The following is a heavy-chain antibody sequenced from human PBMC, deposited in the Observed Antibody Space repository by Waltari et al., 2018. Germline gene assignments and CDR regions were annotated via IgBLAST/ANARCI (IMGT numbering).Heavy chain of an antibody. CDR2: IIPMFGIP. J-gene: IGHJ6*03. CDR3: ARHELGISQYYYNMYV. V-gene: IGHV1-69*12. CDR1: GGSFGGYG. Sequence: VQLVQSGGEVKTPGSSVKVSCKASGGSFGGYGVSWVRQAPGQGLEWMGVIIPMFGIPDFSQKFQDRLTITADESTNTVYTELSSLTSEDTAIYYCARHELGISQYYYNMYVWGQGTTVTISS. D-gene: IGHD7-27*01.